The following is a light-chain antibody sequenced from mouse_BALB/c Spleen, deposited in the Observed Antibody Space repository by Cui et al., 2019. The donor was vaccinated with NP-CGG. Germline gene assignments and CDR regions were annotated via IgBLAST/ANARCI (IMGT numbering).Light chain of an antibody. CDR1: TGAVTTSND. Sequence: AVVNQESAPTTSPGETVTLTCHSSTGAVTTSNDANWVQEKPDHLFTGLIGGTNNRAPGVPARFSGSLIGDKAALTITGAQTEDEAIYFCALWYSNHWVFGGGTKLTVL. V-gene: IGLV1*01. CDR2: GTN. J-gene: IGLJ1*01. CDR3: ALWYSNHWV.